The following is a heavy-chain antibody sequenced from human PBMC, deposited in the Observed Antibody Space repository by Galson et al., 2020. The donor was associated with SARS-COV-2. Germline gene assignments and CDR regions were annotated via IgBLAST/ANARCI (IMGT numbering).Heavy chain of an antibody. V-gene: IGHV3-30*04. CDR1: GFTFSSYA. Sequence: GGSLRLSCAASGFTFSSYAMHWVRQAPGKGLEWVAVISYDGSNKYYADSMKGRFTISRDNSKNTLYLQMNSLRAKDTAVYYCARDRSSWYIDYWGQGTLVTVSS. D-gene: IGHD6-13*01. J-gene: IGHJ4*02. CDR2: ISYDGSNK. CDR3: ARDRSSWYIDY.